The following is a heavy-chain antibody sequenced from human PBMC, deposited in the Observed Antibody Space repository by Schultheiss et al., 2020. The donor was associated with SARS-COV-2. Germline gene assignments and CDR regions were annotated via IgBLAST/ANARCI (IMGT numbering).Heavy chain of an antibody. D-gene: IGHD1-1*01. Sequence: ASVKVSCKASGYTFTGYYIHWVRQAPGQGLEWMGCINPNSGGTNYAQKFQGWVTMTRDTSISTAYMELSRLTSDDTAVYYCARRVGWNDAGGYFDYWGQGTLVTVSS. J-gene: IGHJ4*02. CDR2: INPNSGGT. CDR1: GYTFTGYY. V-gene: IGHV1-2*04. CDR3: ARRVGWNDAGGYFDY.